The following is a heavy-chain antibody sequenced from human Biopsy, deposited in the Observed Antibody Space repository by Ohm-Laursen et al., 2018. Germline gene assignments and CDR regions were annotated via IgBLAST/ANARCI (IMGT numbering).Heavy chain of an antibody. J-gene: IGHJ4*02. CDR1: GKTFSDYQ. D-gene: IGHD2-15*01. Sequence: QTLSLTCAVFGKTFSDYQWSWIRQPPGKGLEWIGQINQAGTTSYNPSLKSRVSISADASKYEFSLRLTSVTAADTAVYLCGNEVHGRDYWGLGAQVTVSS. CDR3: GNEVHGRDY. V-gene: IGHV4-34*08. CDR2: INQAGTT.